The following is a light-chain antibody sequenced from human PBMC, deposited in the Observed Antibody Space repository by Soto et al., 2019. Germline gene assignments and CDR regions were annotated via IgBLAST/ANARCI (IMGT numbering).Light chain of an antibody. Sequence: EIVMTQSPPTLSVSAGERATLSCRTSQSISSNLAWYQQKPGQAPRLLIYGASTRADGIPARFSGSGSGTDFTLTISSLQSEDFAVYYCQQYNNWPPWTFGQGTKVEIK. CDR2: GAS. V-gene: IGKV3-15*01. J-gene: IGKJ1*01. CDR3: QQYNNWPPWT. CDR1: QSISSN.